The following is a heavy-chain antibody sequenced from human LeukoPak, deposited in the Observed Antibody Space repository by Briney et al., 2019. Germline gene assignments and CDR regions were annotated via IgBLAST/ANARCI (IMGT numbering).Heavy chain of an antibody. D-gene: IGHD4-17*01. J-gene: IGHJ4*02. CDR3: ARDSLYGVIDY. Sequence: ASVKVSCKTSGYTFTSYYIHWVRQAPGQGLEWMGIINPSGGSTSYAQKFQGRVTMTRDTSTSTVYMYLSSLRSEDTAVYYCARDSLYGVIDYWGQGTLVTVSS. CDR2: INPSGGST. V-gene: IGHV1-46*01. CDR1: GYTFTSYY.